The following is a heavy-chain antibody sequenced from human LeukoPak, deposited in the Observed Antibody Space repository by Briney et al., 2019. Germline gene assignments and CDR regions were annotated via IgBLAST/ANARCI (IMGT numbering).Heavy chain of an antibody. CDR2: ISGFNGNT. CDR1: GYRFNSYG. V-gene: IGHV1-18*01. J-gene: IGHJ4*02. D-gene: IGHD5-24*01. Sequence: ASVKVSCKASGYRFNSYGISWVRQAPGQGLEWMGWISGFNGNTNDAQKFQGRVTMTTDTSTSTAYMELRSLTSDDTAVFYCARDRDGYNGGDYWAQGTLVTVSS. CDR3: ARDRDGYNGGDY.